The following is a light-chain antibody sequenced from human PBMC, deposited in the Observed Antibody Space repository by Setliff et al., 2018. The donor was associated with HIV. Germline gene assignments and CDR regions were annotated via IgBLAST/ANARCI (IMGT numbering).Light chain of an antibody. CDR3: CSYAGSSTYV. J-gene: IGLJ1*01. CDR1: SSXVGSYNL. CDR2: EGS. V-gene: IGLV2-23*01. Sequence: QSVLTQPASVSGSPGQSITISCTGTSSXVGSYNLVSWYQQHPGKAPKLMIYEGSKRPSGVSNRFSGSKSGNTASLTISGLQAEDAADYYCCSYAGSSTYVFGTGTKVTVL.